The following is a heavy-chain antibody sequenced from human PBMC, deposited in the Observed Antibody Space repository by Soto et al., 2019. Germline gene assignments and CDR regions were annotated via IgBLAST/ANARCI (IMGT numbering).Heavy chain of an antibody. CDR2: IYYSGST. D-gene: IGHD3-22*01. CDR1: GGSISGGGSY. J-gene: IGHJ6*02. CDR3: ARAGLRSYYDSSGYSRNYYYGMDV. Sequence: SETLSLTCTVSGGSISGGGSYWSWIRKRPGKGLEWIGYIYYSGSTNYNPSLKSRVTISVDTSKNQFSLKLSSVTAADTAVYYCARAGLRSYYDSSGYSRNYYYGMDVWGQGTTVTVSS. V-gene: IGHV4-61*08.